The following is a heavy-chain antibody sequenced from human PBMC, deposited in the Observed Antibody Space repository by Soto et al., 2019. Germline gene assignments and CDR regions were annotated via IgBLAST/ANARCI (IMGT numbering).Heavy chain of an antibody. CDR3: ARVMRVATTYYYYYYGMDV. Sequence: PSETLSLTCAVSGYSLSSGYYWGWIRHPPGKGLEWIGSIYHSGSTYYNPSLKSRVTISVDTSKNQFSLKLSSVTAADTAVYYCARVMRVATTYYYYYYGMDVWGQGTTVTVSS. D-gene: IGHD5-12*01. V-gene: IGHV4-38-2*01. J-gene: IGHJ6*02. CDR2: IYHSGST. CDR1: GYSLSSGYY.